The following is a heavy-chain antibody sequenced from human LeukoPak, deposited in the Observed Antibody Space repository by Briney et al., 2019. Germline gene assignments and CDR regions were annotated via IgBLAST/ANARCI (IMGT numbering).Heavy chain of an antibody. V-gene: IGHV4-34*01. D-gene: IGHD5-12*01. J-gene: IGHJ4*02. CDR1: GGSFSGYY. CDR3: ARGVATISFDY. CDR2: INHSGST. Sequence: SETLSLTCAVYGGSFSGYYWSWIGQPPGKGVEGMGEINHSGSTNYNPSLKSRVTISVDTSKNQFSLKLSSVTAADTAVYYCARGVATISFDYWGQGTLVTVSS.